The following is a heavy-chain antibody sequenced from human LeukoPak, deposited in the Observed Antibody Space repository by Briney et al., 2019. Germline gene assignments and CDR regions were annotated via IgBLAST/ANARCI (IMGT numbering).Heavy chain of an antibody. CDR2: TYYRSKWYN. V-gene: IGHV6-1*01. CDR1: GDSVSSNSVT. CDR3: TRGWGQWLVLVYFDY. J-gene: IGHJ4*02. Sequence: SQTLSLTCAISGDSVSSNSVTWNWIRQSPSRGLEWLGKTYYRSKWYNDYAESVKSRITINPDTSKNQFSLQLNSVTPEDTAVYYCTRGWGQWLVLVYFDYWGQGTLVTVSS. D-gene: IGHD6-19*01.